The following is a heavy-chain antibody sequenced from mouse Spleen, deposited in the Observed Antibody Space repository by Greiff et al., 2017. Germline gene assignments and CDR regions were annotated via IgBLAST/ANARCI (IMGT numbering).Heavy chain of an antibody. D-gene: IGHD2-9*01. J-gene: IGHJ3*01. CDR2: INPGSGGT. CDR3: ARSYYGYDGFAY. Sequence: QVQLKESGAELVRPGTSVKVSCKASGYAFTNYLIEWVKQRPGQGLEWIGVINPGSGGTNYNEKFKGKATLTADKSSSTAYMQLSSLTSEDSAVYFCARSYYGYDGFAYWGQGTLVTVSA. CDR1: GYAFTNYL. V-gene: IGHV1-54*01.